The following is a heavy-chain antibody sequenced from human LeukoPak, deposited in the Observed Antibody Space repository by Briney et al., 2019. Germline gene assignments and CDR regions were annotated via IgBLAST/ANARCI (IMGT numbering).Heavy chain of an antibody. Sequence: SQTLSLTCAISGDSVCTSSSSWNWVRQSPSRGLEWLGSTYYSSRWYNDSAVSVKSRITIDPDTAKNKFSLQVSSVTPEDTAVYYCARERANCFDSWGQGTLVTVSS. CDR2: TYYSSRWYN. CDR1: GDSVCTSSSS. J-gene: IGHJ4*02. V-gene: IGHV6-1*01. D-gene: IGHD1-26*01. CDR3: ARERANCFDS.